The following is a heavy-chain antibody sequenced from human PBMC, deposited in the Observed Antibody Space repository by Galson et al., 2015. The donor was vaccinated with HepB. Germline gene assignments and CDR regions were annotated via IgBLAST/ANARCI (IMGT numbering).Heavy chain of an antibody. V-gene: IGHV3-23*01. CDR2: VSGSGGNT. D-gene: IGHD6-19*01. J-gene: IGHJ4*02. CDR3: AKVSRDSGWPEAPFDF. Sequence: SLRLSCAASGFAFSNFALSWVRQAPGKGLQWVSAVSGSGGNTYYADSVKGRFTISRDNSRNTLTLQMDSLRAEDTAIYYCAKVSRDSGWPEAPFDFWSQGTLVTVSS. CDR1: GFAFSNFA.